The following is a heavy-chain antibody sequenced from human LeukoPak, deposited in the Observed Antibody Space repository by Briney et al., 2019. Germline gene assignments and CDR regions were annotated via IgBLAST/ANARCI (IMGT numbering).Heavy chain of an antibody. CDR1: GYTFTGYY. Sequence: ASVKVSCKASGYTFTGYYMHWVRQAPGQGLEWMGWINPNSGGTNYAQKFQGRVTMTRDTSISTAYMELSRLRSDDTAVYYCARVETEFDAFDIWGQGTMVTVSS. CDR3: ARVETEFDAFDI. D-gene: IGHD1-1*01. V-gene: IGHV1-2*02. J-gene: IGHJ3*02. CDR2: INPNSGGT.